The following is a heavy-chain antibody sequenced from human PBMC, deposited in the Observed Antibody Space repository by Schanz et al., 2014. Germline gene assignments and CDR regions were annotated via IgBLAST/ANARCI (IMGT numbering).Heavy chain of an antibody. V-gene: IGHV3-7*01. J-gene: IGHJ4*02. D-gene: IGHD3-9*01. CDR3: ARDSRPNYDFLTAYYSIDY. Sequence: EVQLVESGGGLVQPGGSLRLSCGGSGFTFSKYWMSWVRQAPGKGLEWVANIKQDGSEKYYVDAVKGRFTISRDNSKNTLYLQMNSLRADDTAVYYCARDSRPNYDFLTAYYSIDYWGQGTLVTVSS. CDR2: IKQDGSEK. CDR1: GFTFSKYW.